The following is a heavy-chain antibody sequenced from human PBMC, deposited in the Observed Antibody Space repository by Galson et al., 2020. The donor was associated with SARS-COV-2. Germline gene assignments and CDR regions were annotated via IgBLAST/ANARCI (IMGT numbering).Heavy chain of an antibody. D-gene: IGHD2-15*01. CDR2: ISYDGSNK. CDR1: GFTFSSYA. Sequence: QLGESLKISCASSGFTFSSYAMHWVRQAPGKGPEWVALISYDGSNKYYADSVKGRFTISRDNSKNTLYLQMNSLRAEDTAVYYCAKDLGGYFAYGGQGTRFGVSS. CDR3: AKDLGGYFAY. J-gene: IGHJ4*02. V-gene: IGHV3-30*04.